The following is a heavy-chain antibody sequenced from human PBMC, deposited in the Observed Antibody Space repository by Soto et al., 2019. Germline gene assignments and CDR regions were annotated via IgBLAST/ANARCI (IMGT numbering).Heavy chain of an antibody. CDR3: AREKYDSSFDY. V-gene: IGHV4-59*02. Sequence: SETLSLTCFVSGGSVNTYYWSWIRQRPGKGLEWIGYISYSGSTNYNPSLKSRVTISVDTSRNQFSLRLSSVTAADTAMYFCAREKYDSSFDYWGQGTLVTVSS. D-gene: IGHD3-22*01. CDR2: ISYSGST. CDR1: GGSVNTYY. J-gene: IGHJ4*02.